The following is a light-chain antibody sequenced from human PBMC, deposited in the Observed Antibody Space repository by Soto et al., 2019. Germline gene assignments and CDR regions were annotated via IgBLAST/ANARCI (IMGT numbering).Light chain of an antibody. J-gene: IGKJ2*01. CDR2: GAS. V-gene: IGKV3-20*01. Sequence: EIVLTQSPGTLSLSPGERATLSCRASQSVSSSYLAWYQQKPGQAPRLLIYGASSRATGIPDRFSGSGSGTDFTLTISRLEHEDLAVYYCHQYGSSPYTFGQGTKLAIK. CDR1: QSVSSSY. CDR3: HQYGSSPYT.